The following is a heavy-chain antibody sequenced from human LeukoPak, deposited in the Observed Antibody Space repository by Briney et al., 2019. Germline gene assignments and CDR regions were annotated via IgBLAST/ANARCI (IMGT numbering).Heavy chain of an antibody. J-gene: IGHJ5*02. D-gene: IGHD3-3*01. CDR3: ARGTYYDFWSGKNWFDP. Sequence: PSETLSLTCTVSGGPISSYYWSWIRQPPGKGLEWIGYIYYSGSTNYNPSLKSRVTISVDTSKNQFSLKLSSVTAADTAVYYCARGTYYDFWSGKNWFDPWGQGTLVTVSS. CDR2: IYYSGST. V-gene: IGHV4-59*01. CDR1: GGPISSYY.